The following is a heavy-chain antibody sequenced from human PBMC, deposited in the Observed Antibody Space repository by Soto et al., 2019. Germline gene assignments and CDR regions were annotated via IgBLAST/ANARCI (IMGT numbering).Heavy chain of an antibody. J-gene: IGHJ4*02. D-gene: IGHD6-19*01. Sequence: QVQLVESGGGVVQPGMSLRLSCTTSGFTFSSYAMHWVRQAPGKGLEWVALISHDGTKKYSADSVKGRFTISRDDSKSTLYLQMNILRAEDTAVYYCAKDYSIVWYDYCDFWGQGTLVIVSS. V-gene: IGHV3-30*18. CDR3: AKDYSIVWYDYCDF. CDR1: GFTFSSYA. CDR2: ISHDGTKK.